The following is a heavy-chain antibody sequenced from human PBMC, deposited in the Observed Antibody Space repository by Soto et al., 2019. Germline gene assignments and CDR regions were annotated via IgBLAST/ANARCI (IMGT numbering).Heavy chain of an antibody. J-gene: IGHJ4*02. Sequence: PGGSLRLSCAASGFTFSSYAMHWVRQAPGKGLEWVAVISYDGSNKYYADSVKGRFTISRDNSKNTLYLQMNSLRAEDTAVYYCARVAVVVAATYYFDYWGQGTLVTVSS. CDR2: ISYDGSNK. CDR1: GFTFSSYA. V-gene: IGHV3-30-3*01. CDR3: ARVAVVVAATYYFDY. D-gene: IGHD2-15*01.